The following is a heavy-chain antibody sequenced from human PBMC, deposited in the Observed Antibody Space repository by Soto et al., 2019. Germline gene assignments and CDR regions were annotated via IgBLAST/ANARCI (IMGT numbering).Heavy chain of an antibody. Sequence: QVQLVQSGGEVKKPGASVKVSCKASGYTFTSYGFSWVRQAPGQGLEWMGWINGYTGNTHYAQKFQGSVTMTIDTSTSTAYMELWTLISDDTAVYYCARSWVTGKGGMDVWGQGTTVTVSS. V-gene: IGHV1-18*01. CDR1: GYTFTSYG. J-gene: IGHJ6*02. CDR2: INGYTGNT. D-gene: IGHD3-16*01. CDR3: ARSWVTGKGGMDV.